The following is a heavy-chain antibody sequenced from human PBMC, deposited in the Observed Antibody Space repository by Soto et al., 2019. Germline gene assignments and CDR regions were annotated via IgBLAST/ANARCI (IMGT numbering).Heavy chain of an antibody. V-gene: IGHV1-18*01. CDR2: ISAYNGNT. Sequence: ASVKVSCKASGYTFTSYGISWVRQAPGQGLEWMGWISAYNGNTNYAQKLQGRVTMTTDISTSTAYMELRSLRSEDTAVYYCAAEQAGLLWFGELNNWFDPWGQGTLVTVSS. D-gene: IGHD3-10*01. J-gene: IGHJ5*02. CDR3: AAEQAGLLWFGELNNWFDP. CDR1: GYTFTSYG.